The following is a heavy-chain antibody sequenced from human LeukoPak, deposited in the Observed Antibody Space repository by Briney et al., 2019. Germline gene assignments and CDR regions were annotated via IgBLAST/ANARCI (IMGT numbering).Heavy chain of an antibody. CDR3: AKASEGPYGSGSYYKVEDYYYYYYMDV. CDR2: ISGSGGST. V-gene: IGHV3-23*01. J-gene: IGHJ6*03. D-gene: IGHD3-10*01. Sequence: GGSLRLSCAASGFTFSSYAMSWVRQAPGKGLEWVSAISGSGGSTYYADSVKGWFTISRDNSKNTLYLQMNSLRAEDTAVYYCAKASEGPYGSGSYYKVEDYYYYYYMDVWGKGTTVTVSS. CDR1: GFTFSSYA.